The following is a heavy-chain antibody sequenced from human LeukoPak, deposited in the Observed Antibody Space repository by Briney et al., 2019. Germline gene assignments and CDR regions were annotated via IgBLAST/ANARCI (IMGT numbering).Heavy chain of an antibody. CDR1: GGSISSYY. Sequence: SETLSLTCTVSGGSISSYYWSWIRQPPGKGLGWIGYIYYSGSTNYNPSLKSRVTISVDTSKNQFSLKLSSVTAADTAVYYCARFRDYYDSSGYYYDAFDIWGQGTMVTVSS. V-gene: IGHV4-59*01. CDR2: IYYSGST. D-gene: IGHD3-22*01. J-gene: IGHJ3*02. CDR3: ARFRDYYDSSGYYYDAFDI.